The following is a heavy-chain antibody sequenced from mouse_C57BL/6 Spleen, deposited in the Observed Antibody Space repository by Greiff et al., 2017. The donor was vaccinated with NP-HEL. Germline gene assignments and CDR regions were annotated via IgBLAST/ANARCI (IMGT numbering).Heavy chain of an antibody. D-gene: IGHD1-1*01. J-gene: IGHJ2*01. V-gene: IGHV1-61*01. CDR2: IYPSDSET. CDR1: GYTFTSYW. CDR3: ARGYYYGSSHDY. Sequence: QVQLKQPGAELVRPGSSVKLSCKASGYTFTSYWMDWVKQRPGQGLEWIGNIYPSDSETHYNQKFKDKATLTVDKSSSTAYMQLSSLTSEDSAVYYCARGYYYGSSHDYWGQGTTLTVSS.